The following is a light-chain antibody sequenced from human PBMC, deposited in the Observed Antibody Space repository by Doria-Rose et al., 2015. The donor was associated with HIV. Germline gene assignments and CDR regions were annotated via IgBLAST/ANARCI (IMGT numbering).Light chain of an antibody. CDR3: QQYFTTPRT. J-gene: IGKJ1*01. Sequence: TINCKSSQSALTRSNHKNYLAWYQQKAGQPPNLLIYWASTRESGVPDRFSGSGSGTDSTLTISSLQAEDVAVYYCQQYFTTPRTFGQGTKVEIK. CDR1: QSALTRSNHKNY. V-gene: IGKV4-1*01. CDR2: WAS.